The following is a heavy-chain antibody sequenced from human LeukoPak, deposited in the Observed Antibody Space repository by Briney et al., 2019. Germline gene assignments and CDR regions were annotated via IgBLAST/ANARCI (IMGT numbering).Heavy chain of an antibody. CDR1: GFTFSSYG. CDR2: IWYDGSNK. Sequence: PGGSLRLSCAASGFTFSSYGMHWVRQAPGKGLEWVAVIWYDGSNKYYADSVKGRFTISRDNAMNSLYLQMNSLRAEDTATYYCARSLPYGTTWYGRSDFWGQGTLVTVSS. D-gene: IGHD6-13*01. V-gene: IGHV3-33*01. J-gene: IGHJ4*02. CDR3: ARSLPYGTTWYGRSDF.